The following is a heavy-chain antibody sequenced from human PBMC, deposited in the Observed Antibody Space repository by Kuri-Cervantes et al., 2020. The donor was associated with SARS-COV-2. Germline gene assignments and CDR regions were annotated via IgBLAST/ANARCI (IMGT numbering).Heavy chain of an antibody. CDR1: GYSISSGYY. Sequence: SETLSLTCAVSGYSISSGYYWGWIRQPPGKGLEWIGSISHSGSTYYNASFKSRVTISVDTSKNQFSLKLSSVTAADTAVYYYARGRIWFGNAFDYWGQGTLVTGYS. CDR2: ISHSGST. CDR3: ARGRIWFGNAFDY. D-gene: IGHD3-10*01. V-gene: IGHV4-38-2*01. J-gene: IGHJ4*02.